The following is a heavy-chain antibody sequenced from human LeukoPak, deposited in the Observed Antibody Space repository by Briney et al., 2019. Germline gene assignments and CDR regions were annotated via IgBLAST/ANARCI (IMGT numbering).Heavy chain of an antibody. Sequence: PGGSLRLSCAASGFTFSSYGMHWVRQAPGKGLEWVAFIRYDGSNKYYADSVKGRFTISRDNSKNTLYLQMNSLRAEDTAVYYCAKDWKYYDFWSGYYTEYYFDYWGQGTLVTVSS. CDR3: AKDWKYYDFWSGYYTEYYFDY. CDR2: IRYDGSNK. V-gene: IGHV3-30*02. D-gene: IGHD3-3*01. J-gene: IGHJ4*02. CDR1: GFTFSSYG.